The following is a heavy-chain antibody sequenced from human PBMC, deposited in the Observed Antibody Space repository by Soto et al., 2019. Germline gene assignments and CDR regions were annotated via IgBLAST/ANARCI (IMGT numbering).Heavy chain of an antibody. CDR3: ARGRLEVVPAASYYYYYYYMDV. CDR2: MNPNSGNT. CDR1: GYTFTSYG. J-gene: IGHJ6*03. V-gene: IGHV1-8*02. Sequence: ASVKVSWKAAGYTFTSYGISWVRQAPGQGLEWMGWMNPNSGNTGYAQKFQGRVTMTRNTSISTAYMELSSLRSEDTAVYYCARGRLEVVPAASYYYYYYYMDVWGKGTTVTVSS. D-gene: IGHD2-2*01.